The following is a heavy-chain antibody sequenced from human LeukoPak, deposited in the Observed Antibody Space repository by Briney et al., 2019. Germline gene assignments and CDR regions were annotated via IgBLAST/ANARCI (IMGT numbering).Heavy chain of an antibody. CDR3: ARDYDMAFDY. J-gene: IGHJ4*02. CDR1: GASVTTCY. Sequence: KPSETLSLTCTVSGASVTTCYWSWIRQPAGKGLEWIGCIYSSGTTNYNLSLRGRVTMSLDTSRNQVSLKLSSVVAADTAMYYCARDYDMAFDYWGQGTLVTVSS. V-gene: IGHV4-4*07. D-gene: IGHD3-16*01. CDR2: IYSSGTT.